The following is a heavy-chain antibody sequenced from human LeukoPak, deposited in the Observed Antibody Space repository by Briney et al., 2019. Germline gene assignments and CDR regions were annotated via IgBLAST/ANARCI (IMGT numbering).Heavy chain of an antibody. Sequence: GESLKISCKGSGYNFINNWIGWVRQMPGKGPEWMGIISPGDSDTRYSPSSQGQVTISADKSISTAYLHWSSLKASDTAMYYCGRHRPGYYFDYWGQGTVVTVSS. CDR3: GRHRPGYYFDY. V-gene: IGHV5-51*01. CDR2: ISPGDSDT. J-gene: IGHJ4*02. CDR1: GYNFINNW.